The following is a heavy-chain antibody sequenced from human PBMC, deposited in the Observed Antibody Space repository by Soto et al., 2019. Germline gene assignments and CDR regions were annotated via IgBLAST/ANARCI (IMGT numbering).Heavy chain of an antibody. J-gene: IGHJ4*02. D-gene: IGHD2-21*01. CDR2: IWFDGSKE. V-gene: IGHV3-33*01. Sequence: GGSLRLSCAASGFSFSTYGIHWVRQAPGKGLEWVAVIWFDGSKEDYADSVKGRFTISRDNSNNTAYLQMNSLRAEDTAVYYCARNDVAKFDYWGQGTLVTVSS. CDR1: GFSFSTYG. CDR3: ARNDVAKFDY.